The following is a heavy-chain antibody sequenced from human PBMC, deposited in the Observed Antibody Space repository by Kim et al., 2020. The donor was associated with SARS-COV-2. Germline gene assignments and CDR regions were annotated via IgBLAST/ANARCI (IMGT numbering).Heavy chain of an antibody. Sequence: SETLSLTCTVSGGSISSSSYYWGWIRQPPGKGLEWIGSIYYSGSTYYNPSLKSRVTISVDTSKNQFSLKLSSVTAADTAVYYCARAWFLWEYGGDYYFDYWVQGTLVTVSS. CDR1: GGSISSSSYY. CDR2: IYYSGST. CDR3: ARAWFLWEYGGDYYFDY. D-gene: IGHD2-21*02. V-gene: IGHV4-39*07. J-gene: IGHJ4*02.